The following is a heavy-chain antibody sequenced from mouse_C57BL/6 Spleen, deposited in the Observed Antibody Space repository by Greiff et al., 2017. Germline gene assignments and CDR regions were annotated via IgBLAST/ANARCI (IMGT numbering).Heavy chain of an antibody. CDR3: ARDGDITTVVGFDV. V-gene: IGHV5-16*01. CDR1: GFTFSDYY. Sequence: EVHLVESEGGLVQPGSSMKLSCTASGFTFSDYYMAWVRQVPEKGLEWVANINYDGSSTYYLDSLKSRFILSRDNAKNILYLQMSSLKSEDTATYYCARDGDITTVVGFDVWGTGTTVTVSS. CDR2: INYDGSST. J-gene: IGHJ1*03. D-gene: IGHD1-1*01.